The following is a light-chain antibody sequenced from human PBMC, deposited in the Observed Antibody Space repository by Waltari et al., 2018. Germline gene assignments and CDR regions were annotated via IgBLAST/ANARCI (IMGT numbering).Light chain of an antibody. CDR3: SSCTSSSTWV. J-gene: IGLJ3*02. Sequence: QSALTQPASVSGSPGPSITISCTGTSSDVGGYNYVSWYQQHPGKPPKLMIYEVNNRPSGVCNRFSGSKSGNTASLAISGLQAEDEADYYCSSCTSSSTWVFGVGTKLTVL. V-gene: IGLV2-14*01. CDR1: SSDVGGYNY. CDR2: EVN.